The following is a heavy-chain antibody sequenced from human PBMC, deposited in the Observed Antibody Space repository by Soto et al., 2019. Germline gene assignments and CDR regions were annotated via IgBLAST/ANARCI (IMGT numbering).Heavy chain of an antibody. CDR1: GCTFVDFA. Sequence: PVRPMILSSRASGCTFVDFAMRRVLQAPGKGLEWVSGISWNSGSIGYADSVKGRFTISRDNAKNSLYLQMNSLRAEDTVVYYCARDDSSGWVNWLDPWGQGTLVLVSS. D-gene: IGHD6-19*01. CDR3: ARDDSSGWVNWLDP. CDR2: ISWNSGSI. J-gene: IGHJ5*02. V-gene: IGHV3-9*01.